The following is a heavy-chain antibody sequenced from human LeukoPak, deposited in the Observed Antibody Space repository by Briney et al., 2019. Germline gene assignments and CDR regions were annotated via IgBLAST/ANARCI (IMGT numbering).Heavy chain of an antibody. CDR2: MNPHSGNT. V-gene: IGHV1-8*03. CDR3: ARGRRDVFDI. J-gene: IGHJ3*02. Sequence: ASVKLSCKASGYTFTFYDIQWVRQAAGQGLERMGWMNPHSGNTGYAQKFLGRITLTRNTSTSMAYMELTSLKSEDTAVYYCARGRRDVFDIWGQGTTVTVS. CDR1: GYTFTFYD.